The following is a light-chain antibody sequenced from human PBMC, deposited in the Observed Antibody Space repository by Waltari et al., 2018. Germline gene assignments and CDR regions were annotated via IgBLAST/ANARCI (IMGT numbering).Light chain of an antibody. Sequence: QSALTQPASVSGSPGQSITISCTGTSSDIGTYYYVSWYQQLPGKAPNLMISEVSNRPSGLSIRLSGSKSGNTASLTIFELQVEDEGDYYCSSYTNSDTWVFGGGTKVTVL. CDR2: EVS. J-gene: IGLJ2*01. CDR3: SSYTNSDTWV. CDR1: SSDIGTYYY. V-gene: IGLV2-14*01.